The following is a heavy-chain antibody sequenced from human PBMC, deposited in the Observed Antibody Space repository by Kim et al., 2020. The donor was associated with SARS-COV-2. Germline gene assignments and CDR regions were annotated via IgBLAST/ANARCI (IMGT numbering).Heavy chain of an antibody. D-gene: IGHD1-1*01. CDR3: AKGKATGKVDWFDP. Sequence: YADPVKGRFTISRDKFKNTLYLQLNSLRAADTGVYYCAKGKATGKVDWFDPWGQGTLVTVSP. V-gene: IGHV3-23*01. J-gene: IGHJ5*02.